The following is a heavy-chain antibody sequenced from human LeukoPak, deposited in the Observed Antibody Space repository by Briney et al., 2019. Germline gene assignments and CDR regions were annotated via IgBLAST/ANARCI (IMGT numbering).Heavy chain of an antibody. CDR2: ISDIGTTQ. V-gene: IGHV3-48*03. D-gene: IGHD2-21*02. Sequence: GGSLRLSCAASEFPFSSYELNWVRQAPGKGLEWVSYISDIGTTQHYADSVKGRFTISRDNAKNSLYLQMNSLTAEDTAVYYCARDRSKVTAYDDALDIWGQGTMVIVSS. J-gene: IGHJ3*02. CDR3: ARDRSKVTAYDDALDI. CDR1: EFPFSSYE.